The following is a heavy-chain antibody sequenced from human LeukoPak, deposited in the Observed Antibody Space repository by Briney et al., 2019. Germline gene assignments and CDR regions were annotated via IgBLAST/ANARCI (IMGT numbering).Heavy chain of an antibody. D-gene: IGHD6-19*01. J-gene: IGHJ4*02. CDR2: ISSSGSII. V-gene: IGHV3-48*03. CDR3: ARVHSSGWN. Sequence: SGGSLRLSCAACGFTFSSYEMNWVRQAPGKGLEWVSYISSSGSIIYYADSVKGRFTISRDNAKNSLYPQMNSLRVEDTAVYYCARVHSSGWNWGQGTLVTVSS. CDR1: GFTFSSYE.